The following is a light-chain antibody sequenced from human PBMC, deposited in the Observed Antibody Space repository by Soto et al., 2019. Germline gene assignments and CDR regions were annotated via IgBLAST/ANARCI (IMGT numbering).Light chain of an antibody. V-gene: IGLV1-40*01. Sequence: VLTQPPSVSGAPGQMVTISCTGSSSNIGAGYDVHWYQQLPGTAPKLLIYGNSNRPSGVPDRFSGSKSGTSASLAITGLQAEDEADYYCQSYDSSLSGFYVFGTGTKVTVL. J-gene: IGLJ1*01. CDR3: QSYDSSLSGFYV. CDR1: SSNIGAGYD. CDR2: GNS.